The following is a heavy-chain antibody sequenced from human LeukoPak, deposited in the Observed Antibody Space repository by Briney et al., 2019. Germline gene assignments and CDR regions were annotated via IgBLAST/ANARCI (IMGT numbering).Heavy chain of an antibody. V-gene: IGHV3-33*06. CDR1: GFTFSNYG. J-gene: IGHJ4*02. CDR3: AKDLEYQPY. CDR2: IWYDGSNK. Sequence: GRSLRLSCAASGFTFSNYGMHWVRQAPGKGLEWVAVIWYDGSNKYYRDSVKGRFTISRDNSKNTLYLQMNSLRAEDTAVYYCAKDLEYQPYWGQGTLVPVSS. D-gene: IGHD2-2*01.